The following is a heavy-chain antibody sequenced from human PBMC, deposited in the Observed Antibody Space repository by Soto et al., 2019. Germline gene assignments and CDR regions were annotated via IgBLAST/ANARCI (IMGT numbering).Heavy chain of an antibody. J-gene: IGHJ5*02. CDR3: ARVVAQSWFDP. D-gene: IGHD2-15*01. Sequence: QVQLQESGPGLVKPSGTLSLTCAVSSGSISSSNWWSWVRQPPGKGLAWIGEIYHSGSTNYNPSLMSRVTISVDKSKNQFSLKLSSVTAADTAVYYCARVVAQSWFDPWGQGTLVTVSS. CDR1: SGSISSSNW. CDR2: IYHSGST. V-gene: IGHV4-4*02.